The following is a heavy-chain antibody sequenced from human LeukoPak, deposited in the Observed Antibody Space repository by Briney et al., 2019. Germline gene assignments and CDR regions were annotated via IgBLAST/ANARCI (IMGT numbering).Heavy chain of an antibody. D-gene: IGHD2-2*01. CDR3: ARAIRPDCGSTSCSGYFDY. CDR1: GYTFTGYY. V-gene: IGHV1-2*02. Sequence: ASVKVSCKASGYTFTGYYMHWVRQAPGQGLEWMGWINPNSGGTNYAQKFQGRVTMTRDTSISTAYMELSRLRSDDTAVYYCARAIRPDCGSTSCSGYFDYWGQGTLVTVSS. J-gene: IGHJ4*02. CDR2: INPNSGGT.